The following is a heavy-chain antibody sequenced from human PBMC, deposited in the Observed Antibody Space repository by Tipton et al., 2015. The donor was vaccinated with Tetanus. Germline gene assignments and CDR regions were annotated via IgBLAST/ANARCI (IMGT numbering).Heavy chain of an antibody. CDR3: ARRRTTTALANYFDS. Sequence: VQLVQSGAEVKKPGESLQISCKGSGYNFTVYYIGWVRQMPGKGLEWMGIVYPTDSTTKCSPSFQGQVTISADRSITTAYLRWSSLKASDTAIYYCARRRTTTALANYFDSWGQGTQVTVSS. D-gene: IGHD1-1*01. CDR1: GYNFTVYY. CDR2: VYPTDSTT. J-gene: IGHJ4*02. V-gene: IGHV5-51*01.